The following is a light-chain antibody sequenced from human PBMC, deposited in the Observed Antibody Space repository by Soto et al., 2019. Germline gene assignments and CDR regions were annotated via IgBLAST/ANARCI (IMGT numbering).Light chain of an antibody. J-gene: IGKJ1*01. CDR3: QQYNSYSWT. Sequence: DIQLTQSPYTLSASVGARVAITGRASQSISSWLAWYQQKPGKAPKLLIYDASSLESGVPSRFSGSGSGTEFTLTISSLQPDDFATYYCQQYNSYSWTFGQGTKVDI. CDR2: DAS. V-gene: IGKV1-5*01. CDR1: QSISSW.